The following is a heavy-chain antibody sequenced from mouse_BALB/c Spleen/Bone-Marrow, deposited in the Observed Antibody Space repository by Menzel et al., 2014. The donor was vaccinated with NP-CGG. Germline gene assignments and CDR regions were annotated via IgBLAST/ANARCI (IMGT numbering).Heavy chain of an antibody. J-gene: IGHJ3*01. Sequence: VKLKPSGAELVQPGASVKLSCTASDYTVTDPYMHWVKQRTEQGVAWIGRINHANGSANYDPKFQGKATITADPSYNTAYLHLSSLTAEDTAVDYGACDYYGSSLFAYWGQWTLVTVAA. D-gene: IGHD1-1*01. V-gene: IGHV14-3*02. CDR1: DYTVTDPY. CDR3: ACDYYGSSLFAY. CDR2: INHANGSA.